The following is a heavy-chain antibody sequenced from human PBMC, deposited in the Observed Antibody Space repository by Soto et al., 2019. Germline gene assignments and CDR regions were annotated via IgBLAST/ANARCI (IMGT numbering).Heavy chain of an antibody. D-gene: IGHD3-22*01. CDR2: ISRDGGEK. J-gene: IGHJ3*02. CDR1: GFTFSSYW. Sequence: GGSLRLSCAASGFTFSSYWMNWVRQAPGKELEWVANISRDGGEKNYADSVKGRFTISRDNSKNTLYLQMNRLRAEDTAVYYCAKDGYYYDSSGYWPFDAFDIWGQGTMVTVSS. V-gene: IGHV3-7*03. CDR3: AKDGYYYDSSGYWPFDAFDI.